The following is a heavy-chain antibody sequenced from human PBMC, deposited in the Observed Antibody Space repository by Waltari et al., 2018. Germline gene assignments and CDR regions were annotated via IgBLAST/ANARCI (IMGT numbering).Heavy chain of an antibody. Sequence: QVQLVQSGAEVKKPGASVKVSCKASGYSFTSYGISWVRQAPGQGLEWMGWISGYNGVTQYAQKLQDRFTMTTYTSTTTAYMELRSLRSDDTAVYYCANRGVGNYFKYFRLWSPGTLVTVSS. CDR1: GYSFTSYG. CDR3: ANRGVGNYFKYFRL. V-gene: IGHV1-18*01. J-gene: IGHJ1*01. D-gene: IGHD1-7*01. CDR2: ISGYNGVT.